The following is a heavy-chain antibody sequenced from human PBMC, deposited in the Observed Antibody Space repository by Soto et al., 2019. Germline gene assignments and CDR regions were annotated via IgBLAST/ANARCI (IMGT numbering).Heavy chain of an antibody. V-gene: IGHV3-33*05. D-gene: IGHD3-16*01. CDR2: TSYDGSNN. CDR1: GFTFRSYV. J-gene: IGHJ4*02. Sequence: QVQLVESGGGVVQPGTSLRLSCVGSGFTFRSYVIHWVRQAPGKGLEWVALTSYDGSNNFYGDSVKGRFTISRNNSRNTVELQMDSLGFEDTALYYCARWGTTGGLDVWGQGTLVSVSS. CDR3: ARWGTTGGLDV.